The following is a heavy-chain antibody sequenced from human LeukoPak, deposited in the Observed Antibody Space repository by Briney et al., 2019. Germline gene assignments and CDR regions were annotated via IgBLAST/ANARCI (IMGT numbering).Heavy chain of an antibody. V-gene: IGHV1-2*02. CDR2: INPNSGGT. Sequence: ASVKVSCKASGYTFTGSFMHWVRQAPGQGLEWMGWINPNSGGTNYAQKFQVRVTLTSDTSISTVYMELSSLRSDDTAVYYCARGGTPVFYYYMDVWGKGTTVTVSS. D-gene: IGHD3-16*01. J-gene: IGHJ6*03. CDR1: GYTFTGSF. CDR3: ARGGTPVFYYYMDV.